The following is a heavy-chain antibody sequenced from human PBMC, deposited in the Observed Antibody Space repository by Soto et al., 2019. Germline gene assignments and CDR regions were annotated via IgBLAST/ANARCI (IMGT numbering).Heavy chain of an antibody. J-gene: IGHJ6*02. Sequence: PGGALRLPCAASGFTFSSYSMNWVRQAPGKGLEWVSYISSSSSTIYYADSVKGRFTISRDNAKNSLYLQMNSLRAEDTAVYYCARDLRIVVVPAADLSWGDYYGMDVWGQGTTVTVSS. V-gene: IGHV3-48*01. CDR3: ARDLRIVVVPAADLSWGDYYGMDV. CDR2: ISSSSSTI. CDR1: GFTFSSYS. D-gene: IGHD2-2*01.